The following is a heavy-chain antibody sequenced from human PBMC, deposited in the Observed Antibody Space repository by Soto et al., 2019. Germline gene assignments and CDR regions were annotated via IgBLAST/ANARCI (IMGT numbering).Heavy chain of an antibody. CDR2: IWYDGSNK. D-gene: IGHD3-10*01. CDR3: ARDGYYYGSGSYDHDAFDI. CDR1: GFTFSSYG. V-gene: IGHV3-33*01. Sequence: QVPLVESGGGVVQPGRSLRLSCAASGFTFSSYGMHWVRQAPGKGLEWVAVIWYDGSNKYYADSVKGRFTIPRDNSKNTLYLQMNSLRAEDTAVYYCARDGYYYGSGSYDHDAFDILGQGTMVTVSS. J-gene: IGHJ3*02.